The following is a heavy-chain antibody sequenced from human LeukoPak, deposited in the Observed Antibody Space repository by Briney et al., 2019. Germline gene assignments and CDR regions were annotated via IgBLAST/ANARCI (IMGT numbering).Heavy chain of an antibody. Sequence: GGSLRLSCAASGFTFSSSSMSWVRQAPGKGLEWVSVISGSGGSTDYADSVKGRFTISRDNSKNTLYLQMNSLRAEDTAVYYCSKGSGWYVWGQGTLVTVSS. CDR2: ISGSGGST. J-gene: IGHJ4*02. V-gene: IGHV3-23*01. D-gene: IGHD6-19*01. CDR1: GFTFSSSS. CDR3: SKGSGWYV.